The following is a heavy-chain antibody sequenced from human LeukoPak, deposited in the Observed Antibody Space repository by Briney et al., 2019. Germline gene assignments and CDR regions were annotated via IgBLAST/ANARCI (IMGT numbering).Heavy chain of an antibody. CDR1: GGSISSYY. CDR3: ARGEKGSSSGSINY. D-gene: IGHD6-6*01. CDR2: IYTSGST. V-gene: IGHV4-4*07. J-gene: IGHJ4*02. Sequence: SETLSLTCTVSGGSISSYYWSWIRQPAGKGLEWIGRIYTSGSTNYNPSLKSRVTMSVDTSKNQFSLKVSSVTAADTAVYYCARGEKGSSSGSINYWGQGTLVTVSS.